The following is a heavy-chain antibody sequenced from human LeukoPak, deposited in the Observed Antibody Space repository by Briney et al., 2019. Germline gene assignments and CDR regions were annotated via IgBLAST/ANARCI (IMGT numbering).Heavy chain of an antibody. Sequence: SETLSLTCAVYGGSFSGYYSSWIRQPPGKGVEGVGEINHSGSTNYNPSLKSRVTISVDTSKNQFSLKLSSVTAADTAVYYCASNGDDFWSGYSDYWGQGTLVTVSS. J-gene: IGHJ4*02. CDR1: GGSFSGYY. CDR2: INHSGST. CDR3: ASNGDDFWSGYSDY. D-gene: IGHD3-3*01. V-gene: IGHV4-34*01.